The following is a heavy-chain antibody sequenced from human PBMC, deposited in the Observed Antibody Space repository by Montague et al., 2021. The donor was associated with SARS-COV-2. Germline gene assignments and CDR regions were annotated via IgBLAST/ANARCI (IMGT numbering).Heavy chain of an antibody. CDR2: IYSGGSST. CDR1: GFTFSSYA. J-gene: IGHJ4*02. CDR3: AKDPHYDFWSGYYFDY. V-gene: IGHV3-23*03. Sequence: SLSLSCSASGFTFSSYAMSWVRQAPGKGLEWVSVIYSGGSSTYYADSVKGRFTISRDNSKNTLYLQMNSLRAEDTAAYYCAKDPHYDFWSGYYFDYWGQGTLVTVSS. D-gene: IGHD3-3*01.